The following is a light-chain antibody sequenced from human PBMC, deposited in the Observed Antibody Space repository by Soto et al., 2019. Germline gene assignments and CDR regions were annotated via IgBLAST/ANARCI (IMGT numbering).Light chain of an antibody. V-gene: IGKV1-39*01. CDR3: QQSYSIPYP. Sequence: DIQLKKSPSSLSASVGDRVTITCRASQNINNYLNWYQQKPGKAPNLLIYAASTLQSGVPSRFSGSGSGTDFTLTISSLQPEDFATYYCQQSYSIPYPFGQGTKVDI. CDR2: AAS. CDR1: QNINNY. J-gene: IGKJ2*01.